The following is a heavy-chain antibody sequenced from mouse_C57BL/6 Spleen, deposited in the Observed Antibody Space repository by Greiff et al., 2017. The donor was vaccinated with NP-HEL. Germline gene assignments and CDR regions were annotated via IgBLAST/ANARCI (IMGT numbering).Heavy chain of an antibody. D-gene: IGHD1-1*01. CDR1: GYTFTSYW. J-gene: IGHJ4*01. CDR2: IYPSDSAT. CDR3: ARRELGVVAYYYAMDY. Sequence: QVQLQQPGAELVRPGSSVKLSCKASGYTFTSYWMDWVKQRPGQGLEWIGNIYPSDSATHYNQKFKDKATLTVDKSSSTAYMQLISLTSEDSAVYYCARRELGVVAYYYAMDYWGQGTSVTVSS. V-gene: IGHV1-61*01.